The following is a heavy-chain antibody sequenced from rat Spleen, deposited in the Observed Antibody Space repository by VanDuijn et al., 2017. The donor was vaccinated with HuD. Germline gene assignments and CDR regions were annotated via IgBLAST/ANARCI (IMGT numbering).Heavy chain of an antibody. D-gene: IGHD1-3*01. J-gene: IGHJ4*01. Sequence: EVQLQESGPGLVKPSQSLSLTCSVTGYSITSYYWGWIRKFPGNKMEWMGFITYSGTTTYNPSLKSRISITLDTSKNQFFLQLNSVTTEDTATYYCARVAGYVLDAWGQGASVTVSS. CDR1: GYSITSYY. CDR3: ARVAGYVLDA. CDR2: ITYSGTT. V-gene: IGHV3-1*01.